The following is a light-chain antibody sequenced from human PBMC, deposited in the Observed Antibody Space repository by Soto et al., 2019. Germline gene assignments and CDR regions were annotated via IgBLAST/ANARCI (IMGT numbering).Light chain of an antibody. Sequence: QSVLTQPPSASGTPGQRVTISCSGSSSNIGSNAVNWYQQFPGTAPKLLIYTDNHRPSGVPDRFSGSKSGTSASLAISGLQAEDEAEYFCASCDGSLTAYVFGTGTKVTVL. J-gene: IGLJ1*01. V-gene: IGLV1-44*01. CDR1: SSNIGSNA. CDR3: ASCDGSLTAYV. CDR2: TDN.